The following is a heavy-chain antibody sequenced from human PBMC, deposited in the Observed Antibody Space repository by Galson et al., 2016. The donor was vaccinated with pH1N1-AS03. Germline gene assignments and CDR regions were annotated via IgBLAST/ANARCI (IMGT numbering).Heavy chain of an antibody. Sequence: TLSLTCTVSGGSISSGSYYWSWIRQPAGKGLEWIGYIYTSGSTNYNPSLKSRVTISVDTSKNQFSLKVSSVTAADTAVYYCARDAEGAAPTAIWYFGSWGQGTLVTVSS. V-gene: IGHV4-61*09. D-gene: IGHD2-2*01. CDR2: IYTSGST. J-gene: IGHJ4*02. CDR1: GGSISSGSYY. CDR3: ARDAEGAAPTAIWYFGS.